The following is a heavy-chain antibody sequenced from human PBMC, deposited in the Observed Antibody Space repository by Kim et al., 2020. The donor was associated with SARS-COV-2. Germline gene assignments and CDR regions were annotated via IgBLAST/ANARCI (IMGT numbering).Heavy chain of an antibody. Sequence: GGSLRLSCAASGFTFDVYSIHWVRQAPGKGLEWVALISHDGYNTYYGDSARGRFTISRDNSQNTLYLQMNSLRAEDTAVYYCARRMFRTGVIRYGLDVWGRGTTVTVSS. CDR3: ARRMFRTGVIRYGLDV. CDR1: GFTFDVYS. V-gene: IGHV3-30-3*01. CDR2: ISHDGYNT. J-gene: IGHJ6*02. D-gene: IGHD3-16*02.